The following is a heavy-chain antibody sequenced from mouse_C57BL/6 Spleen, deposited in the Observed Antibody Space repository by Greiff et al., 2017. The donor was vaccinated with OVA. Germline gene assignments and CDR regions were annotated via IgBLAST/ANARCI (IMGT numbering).Heavy chain of an antibody. Sequence: VQLKESGPELVKPGASVKIPCKASGYTFTDYNMDWVKQSHGKSLEWIGDINPNNGGTIYNQKFKGKATLTVDKSSSTAYMELRSLTSEDTAVYYCARFDYGSLYYAMDYWGQGTSVTVSS. D-gene: IGHD1-1*01. CDR3: ARFDYGSLYYAMDY. J-gene: IGHJ4*01. V-gene: IGHV1-18*01. CDR1: GYTFTDYN. CDR2: INPNNGGT.